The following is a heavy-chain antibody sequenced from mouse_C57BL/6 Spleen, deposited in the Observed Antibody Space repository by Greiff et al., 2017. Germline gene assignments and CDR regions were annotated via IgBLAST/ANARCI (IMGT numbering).Heavy chain of an antibody. J-gene: IGHJ4*01. V-gene: IGHV1-54*01. CDR1: GYAFTNYL. D-gene: IGHD1-1*01. CDR2: INPGSGGT. Sequence: QVQLQQSGAELVRPGTSVKVSCKASGYAFTNYLLEWVKQRPGQGLEWIGVINPGSGGTNYNEKFKGKATLTADKSSSTAYMQLSSLTSEDSAVYFCARRKYYGSSSYAMDYWGQGTSVTVSS. CDR3: ARRKYYGSSSYAMDY.